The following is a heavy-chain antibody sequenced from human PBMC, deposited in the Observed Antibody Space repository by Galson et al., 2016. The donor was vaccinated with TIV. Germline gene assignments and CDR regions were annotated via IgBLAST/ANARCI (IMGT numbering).Heavy chain of an antibody. Sequence: SLRLSCAASGIGVINDWMHRVRQSPEKGLVWVARIDTDGTTTYYADSVKGRFSISRDNAKNTVYLQMNNLIADDTAVYYCVRDRLGWHWGQGTLVTVSS. V-gene: IGHV3-74*01. CDR2: IDTDGTTT. J-gene: IGHJ1*01. CDR1: GIGVINDW. CDR3: VRDRLGWH. D-gene: IGHD3-16*01.